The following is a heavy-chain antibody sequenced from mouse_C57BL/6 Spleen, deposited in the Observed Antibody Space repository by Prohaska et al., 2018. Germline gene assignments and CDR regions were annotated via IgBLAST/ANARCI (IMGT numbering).Heavy chain of an antibody. D-gene: IGHD2-2*01. Sequence: QVQLQQPGAELVKPGASVKLSCKASGYTFTSYWMQWVKQRPGQGLEWIGEIDPSDSYTNYNQKFKGKATLTVDTSSSTAYMQLSSLTSEDSAVYYCARGGGYFAYWGQGTLVTVSA. CDR2: IDPSDSYT. CDR3: ARGGGYFAY. CDR1: GYTFTSYW. J-gene: IGHJ3*01. V-gene: IGHV1-50*01.